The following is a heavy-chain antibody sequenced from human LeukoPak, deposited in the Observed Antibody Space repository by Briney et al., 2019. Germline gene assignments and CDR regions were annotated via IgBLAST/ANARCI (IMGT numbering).Heavy chain of an antibody. CDR1: GGSISTYY. Sequence: SETLSLTCSVSGGSISTYYWTWIRQPPGKGLEGIGYIYYSGSTNYNPSLKSRVTISLDTSKNQFSLKLSSVTAADTAVYYCARAYRGIVAIPTARFDPWGQGTLVTVSS. CDR2: IYYSGST. D-gene: IGHD5-12*01. CDR3: ARAYRGIVAIPTARFDP. J-gene: IGHJ5*02. V-gene: IGHV4-59*12.